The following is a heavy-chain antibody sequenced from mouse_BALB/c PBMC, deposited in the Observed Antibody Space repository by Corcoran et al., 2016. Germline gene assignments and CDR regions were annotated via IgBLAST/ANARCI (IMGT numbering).Heavy chain of an antibody. CDR1: GYNFTSYW. Sequence: QVQLQQPGAELVKPGTSVKLSCKASGYNFTSYWINWVKLRPGQGLEWIGDIYPGSGSTNYNEKFKSKATLTVDTSSSTAYMQLSSLASEDSALYYCARYNSYGYFDVWGAGTTVTVSS. J-gene: IGHJ1*01. V-gene: IGHV1-55*01. CDR2: IYPGSGST. CDR3: ARYNSYGYFDV. D-gene: IGHD1-3*01.